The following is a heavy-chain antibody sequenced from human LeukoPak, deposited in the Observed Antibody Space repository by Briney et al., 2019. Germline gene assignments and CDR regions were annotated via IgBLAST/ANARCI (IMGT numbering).Heavy chain of an antibody. D-gene: IGHD2-21*02. CDR1: GGSISSYY. CDR2: FYTSGST. CDR3: AGGVTTEWFDP. Sequence: PSETLSLTCTVSGGSISSYYWSWIRQPPGKGLEWIGRFYTSGSTNYNPSLKSRVTMSVDTSKNQFSLNLNSVTAADTAVYYCAGGVTTEWFDPWGQGTLVTVSS. V-gene: IGHV4-4*07. J-gene: IGHJ5*02.